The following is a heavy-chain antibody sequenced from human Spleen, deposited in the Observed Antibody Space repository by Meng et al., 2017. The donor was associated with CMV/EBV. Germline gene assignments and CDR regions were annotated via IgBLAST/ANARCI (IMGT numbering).Heavy chain of an antibody. V-gene: IGHV4-61*01. J-gene: IGHJ4*02. Sequence: VSGGSGNSDTYYWTWIRQPPGKRPEWIGYIYYSGNTNYNPSLRSRVTISLDTSKNQFSLKLSSVTAADTAVYYCARGLVVAMGLVDYWGQGTLVTVSS. D-gene: IGHD2-15*01. CDR2: IYYSGNT. CDR1: GGSGNSDTYY. CDR3: ARGLVVAMGLVDY.